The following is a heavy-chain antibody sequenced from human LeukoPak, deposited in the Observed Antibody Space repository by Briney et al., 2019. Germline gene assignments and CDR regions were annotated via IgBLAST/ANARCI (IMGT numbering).Heavy chain of an antibody. V-gene: IGHV3-21*01. CDR2: ISGSSSYI. CDR1: GFTFSSYS. J-gene: IGHJ4*02. Sequence: GESLRLSCAASGFTFSSYSMNWVRQAPGKGLEWVSSISGSSSYIYYADSVKGRFTISRDNGKNSLYLQMNSLRAEDTAVYYCARDRARADYWGQGTLVTVSS. D-gene: IGHD3-10*01. CDR3: ARDRARADY.